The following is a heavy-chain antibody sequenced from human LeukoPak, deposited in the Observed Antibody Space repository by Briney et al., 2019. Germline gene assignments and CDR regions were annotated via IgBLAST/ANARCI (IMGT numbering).Heavy chain of an antibody. V-gene: IGHV3-30-3*01. Sequence: GRSLRLSCAASGFTFSSYAMHWVRQAPGKGLEWVAVISYDGSNKYYADSVKGRFTISRDNSKNTLYLQMNSLRAEDTAVYYCARPISDGIAPSYFDSWGQVTLVTVSS. CDR1: GFTFSSYA. CDR2: ISYDGSNK. J-gene: IGHJ4*02. CDR3: ARPISDGIAPSYFDS. D-gene: IGHD2-15*01.